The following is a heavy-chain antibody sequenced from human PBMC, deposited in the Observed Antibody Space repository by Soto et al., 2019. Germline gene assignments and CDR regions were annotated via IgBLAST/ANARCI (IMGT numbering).Heavy chain of an antibody. CDR1: GFTFSSYA. CDR2: ISGSGGST. CDR3: AKDGSRGGTRSDYFDY. Sequence: EVQLLESGGGLVQPGGSLRLSCAASGFTFSSYAMSWVRQAPGKGLEWVSAISGSGGSTYYADSVKGRFTISRDNSKNTLYLQMNSLRAEDTAVYYCAKDGSRGGTRSDYFDYWGQGTLVTGAS. D-gene: IGHD2-2*03. V-gene: IGHV3-23*01. J-gene: IGHJ4*02.